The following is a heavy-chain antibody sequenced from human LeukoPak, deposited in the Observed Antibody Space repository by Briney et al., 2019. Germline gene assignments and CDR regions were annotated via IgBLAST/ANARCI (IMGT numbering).Heavy chain of an antibody. D-gene: IGHD3-22*01. Sequence: GGSLRLSCVASGFTFSAYTMHWVRQAPGKGLEWVSVIYIGASTYYADSVKGRFTISRHKNTLLLEMNSLRREDTAVYYCGRVTSDTSGYYIDYWGQGTLVTVSS. CDR2: IYIGAST. J-gene: IGHJ4*02. V-gene: IGHV3-53*04. CDR3: GRVTSDTSGYYIDY. CDR1: GFTFSAYT.